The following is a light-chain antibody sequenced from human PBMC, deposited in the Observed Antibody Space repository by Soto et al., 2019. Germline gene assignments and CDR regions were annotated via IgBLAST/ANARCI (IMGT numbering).Light chain of an antibody. CDR2: GVS. Sequence: DIVLTQSPGTLSLSPGERATLSWRASQSVSSSYLAWYQQKPGQAPSLLIYGVSTRATGVPVRFSGSGSGTEFTLTINSLQSEDFAVYYCQQYNNWPHTFGQGTKVDIK. J-gene: IGKJ2*01. CDR1: QSVSSSY. V-gene: IGKV3-15*01. CDR3: QQYNNWPHT.